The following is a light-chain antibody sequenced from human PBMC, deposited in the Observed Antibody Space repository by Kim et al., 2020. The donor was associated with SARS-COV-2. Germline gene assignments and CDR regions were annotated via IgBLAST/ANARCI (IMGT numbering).Light chain of an antibody. CDR3: QQSYITPFT. CDR1: QSISSH. CDR2: AAS. Sequence: ASVGDSIPITCRTTQSISSHLNWYQQKPGRAPKLLISAASTLQGGVPSRFSGSGSETDFTLTISSLQPEDFATYFCQQSYITPFTFGPGTKVDIK. J-gene: IGKJ3*01. V-gene: IGKV1-39*01.